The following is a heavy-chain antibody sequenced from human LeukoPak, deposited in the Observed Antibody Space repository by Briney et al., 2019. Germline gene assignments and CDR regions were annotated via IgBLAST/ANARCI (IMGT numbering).Heavy chain of an antibody. V-gene: IGHV4-39*01. J-gene: IGHJ4*02. CDR1: GGSISSSSYY. CDR2: IYYSGST. D-gene: IGHD3-22*01. CDR3: ARRCEHSSGYPFYYFDY. Sequence: SETLSLTCTVSGGSISSSSYYWGWIRQPPGKGLEWIGSIYYSGSTYYNPSLKSRVTISVDTSKNQFSLKLSSVTAADTAVYYCARRCEHSSGYPFYYFDYWGQGTLVTVSS.